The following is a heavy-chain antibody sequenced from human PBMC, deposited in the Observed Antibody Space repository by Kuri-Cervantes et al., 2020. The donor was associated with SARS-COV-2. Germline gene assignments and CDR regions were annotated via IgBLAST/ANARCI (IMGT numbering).Heavy chain of an antibody. V-gene: IGHV3-74*01. CDR3: VRDGGHWNFDF. CDR1: GFTFSRYW. D-gene: IGHD1-1*01. J-gene: IGHJ4*02. CDR2: INPDGGYT. Sequence: GGSLRLSCAASGFTFSRYWIHWVRQAPGKGLVWVSRINPDGGYTNNADYVKGRFTLSRDNAKNMLFLQMNSLRVEDTAVYYCVRDGGHWNFDFWGQGTLVTVSS.